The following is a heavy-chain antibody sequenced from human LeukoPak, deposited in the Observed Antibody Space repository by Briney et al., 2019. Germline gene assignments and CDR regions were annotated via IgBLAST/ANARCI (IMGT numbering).Heavy chain of an antibody. V-gene: IGHV3-21*01. CDR2: ISSSSSYI. CDR1: GFTFSSYS. CDR3: ASQYYDYVWGSYRPYYFDY. D-gene: IGHD3-16*02. Sequence: GGSLRLSCAASGFTFSSYSMTWVRQAPGKGLEWVSSISSSSSYIYYADSVKGRFTISRDNAKNSLYLQMNSLRAEDTAVYYCASQYYDYVWGSYRPYYFDYWGQGTLVTVSS. J-gene: IGHJ4*02.